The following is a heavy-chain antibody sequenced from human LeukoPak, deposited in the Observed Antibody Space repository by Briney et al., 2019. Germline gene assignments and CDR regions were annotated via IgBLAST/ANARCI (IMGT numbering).Heavy chain of an antibody. D-gene: IGHD3-10*01. CDR1: GYTFTSYY. CDR2: INPSGGST. CDR3: ARVSGKPRSHYYGMDV. J-gene: IGHJ6*02. Sequence: ASVKVSCKASGYTFTSYYMHWVRQAPGQGLEWMGIINPSGGSTSYAQKFQGRVTMTRDTSTSTVYMELSSLRSEDTAVYYCARVSGKPRSHYYGMDVWGQGTTVTVSS. V-gene: IGHV1-46*01.